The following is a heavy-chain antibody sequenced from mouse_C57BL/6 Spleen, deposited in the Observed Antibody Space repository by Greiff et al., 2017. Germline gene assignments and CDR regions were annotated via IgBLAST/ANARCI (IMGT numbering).Heavy chain of an antibody. V-gene: IGHV1-22*01. CDR1: GYTFTDYN. D-gene: IGHD1-1*01. CDR2: INPNNGGT. Sequence: VQLKQSGPELVKPGASVKMSCKASGYTFTDYNMHWVKQSHGKSLEWIGYINPNNGGTSYNQKFKGKATLTVNKSSSTAYMELRSLTSEDSAVYYCARCYGSSHLDYWGKGTTLTVSS. CDR3: ARCYGSSHLDY. J-gene: IGHJ2*01.